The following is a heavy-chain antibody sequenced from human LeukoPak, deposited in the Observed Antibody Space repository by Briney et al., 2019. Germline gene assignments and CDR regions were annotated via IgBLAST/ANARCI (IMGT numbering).Heavy chain of an antibody. V-gene: IGHV3-30-3*01. Sequence: AGGSLRLSCAASGFTFSGYAMHWVRQPPGKGLQWVAVISYDGSNEYYADSVKGRFTISRDNSKNTLFLQMNSLRAEDTAVYYCARSYSSGWYAFEYWGQGTPGHRLL. CDR3: ARSYSSGWYAFEY. J-gene: IGHJ4*02. CDR1: GFTFSGYA. D-gene: IGHD6-19*01. CDR2: ISYDGSNE.